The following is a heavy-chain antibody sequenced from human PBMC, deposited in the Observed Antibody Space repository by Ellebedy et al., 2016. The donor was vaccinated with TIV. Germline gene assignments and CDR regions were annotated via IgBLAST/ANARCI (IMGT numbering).Heavy chain of an antibody. CDR1: GFTFSNAW. CDR2: IKSKTDGGTT. J-gene: IGHJ1*01. V-gene: IGHV3-15*01. D-gene: IGHD6-6*01. Sequence: GESLKISCAASGFTFSNAWMSWVRQAPGKGLEWVGRIKSKTDGGTTDYAAPVKGRFTISRDDSKNTRYLQMNSLKTEDTAVYYCSKQLVRQYFQHWGQGTLVTVSS. CDR3: SKQLVRQYFQH.